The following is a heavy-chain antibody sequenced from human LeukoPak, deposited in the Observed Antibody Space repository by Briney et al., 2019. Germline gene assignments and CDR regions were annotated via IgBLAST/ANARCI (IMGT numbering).Heavy chain of an antibody. D-gene: IGHD2-15*01. CDR3: ARGADGVSSNSRGWFDP. V-gene: IGHV3-11*04. Sequence: GGSLRLSCAASGFTFSDYYMSWIRQAPGKGLEWVSYISSGGSTIYYANSVKGRFTISRDNAKNSLYLQMNSLRAEDTAVYSCARGADGVSSNSRGWFDPWGQGTLVTVSS. CDR2: ISSGGSTI. J-gene: IGHJ5*02. CDR1: GFTFSDYY.